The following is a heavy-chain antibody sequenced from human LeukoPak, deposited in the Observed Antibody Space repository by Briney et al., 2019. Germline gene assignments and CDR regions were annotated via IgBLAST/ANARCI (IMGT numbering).Heavy chain of an antibody. J-gene: IGHJ4*02. V-gene: IGHV3-48*02. D-gene: IGHD5-12*01. CDR2: ISSSSTI. Sequence: GGSPRLSCAASGFTFSSYSMNWVRQAPGKGLEWVSYISSSSTIYYADSVKGRFTISRDNAKNSLYLQMNSLRDEDTAVYYCARVVRGYSGYADYWGQGTLVTVSS. CDR1: GFTFSSYS. CDR3: ARVVRGYSGYADY.